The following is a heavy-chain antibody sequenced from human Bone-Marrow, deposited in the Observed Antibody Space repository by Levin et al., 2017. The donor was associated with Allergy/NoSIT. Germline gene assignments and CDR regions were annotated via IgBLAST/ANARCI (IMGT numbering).Heavy chain of an antibody. CDR1: GGSISSGRYY. J-gene: IGHJ6*03. CDR2: IYTTGST. CDR3: ARDRLASLYYYSMDV. Sequence: PSETLSLTRSVSGGSISSGRYYFTWVRQSAGKGLEWIGRIYTTGSTNYNPSLESRVTISRDTFKKEVYLTLSSVTAADTAVYYCARDRLASLYYYSMDVWGRGTTVIVSS. V-gene: IGHV4-61*02.